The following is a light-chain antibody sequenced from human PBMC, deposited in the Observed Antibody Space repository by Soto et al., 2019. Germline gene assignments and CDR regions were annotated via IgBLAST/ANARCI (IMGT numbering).Light chain of an antibody. V-gene: IGKV1-27*01. J-gene: IGKJ1*01. CDR2: GVS. CDR1: QGIYKD. CDR3: QVYNYAPWT. Sequence: DIQVTQSPSSLSGSVGDTVTITCRASQGIYKDLAWYQQKLGQVPKLLIYGVSTLQSGVPSRFSGSGSGTDFTLTISSLQPEDVATYYCQVYNYAPWTFGQVTKVDIK.